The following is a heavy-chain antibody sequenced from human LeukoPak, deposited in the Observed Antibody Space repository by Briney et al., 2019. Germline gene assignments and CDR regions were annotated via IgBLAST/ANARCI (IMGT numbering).Heavy chain of an antibody. CDR2: ISDTGRRT. V-gene: IGHV3-23*01. CDR3: ARHDSFIPY. J-gene: IGHJ4*02. CDR1: GFTFSDYA. D-gene: IGHD3-16*02. Sequence: GGSLRLSCAASGFTFSDYAMSWVRQAAGKGLEWVSGISDTGRRTYYTVSVQGRFTISRDESKKTVYLLMNTLRAEDTAVYFCARHDSFIPYWGQGTLVTVSS.